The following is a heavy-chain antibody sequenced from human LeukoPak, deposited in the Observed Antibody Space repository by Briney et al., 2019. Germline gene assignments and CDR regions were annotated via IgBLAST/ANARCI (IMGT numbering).Heavy chain of an antibody. CDR1: GGSISSYY. J-gene: IGHJ5*02. D-gene: IGHD3-10*01. Sequence: SETLSLTCTVSGGSISSYYWSWIRQPPGKGLEWIGYIYYSGSTNYNPSLKSRVTISVDTSKNLFSLKLSSVTAADTAVYYCASRPIWFGESTWGQGTLVTVSS. V-gene: IGHV4-59*01. CDR2: IYYSGST. CDR3: ASRPIWFGEST.